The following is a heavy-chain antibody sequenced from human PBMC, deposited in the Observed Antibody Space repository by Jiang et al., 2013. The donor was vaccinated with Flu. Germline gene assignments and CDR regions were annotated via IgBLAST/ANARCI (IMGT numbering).Heavy chain of an antibody. CDR1: GGSISSYY. D-gene: IGHD3-10*01. Sequence: LLKPSETLSLTCTVSGGSISSYYWSWIRQPPGKGLEWIGYIYYSGSTNYNPSLKSRVTISVDTSKNQFSLKLSSVTAADTAVYYCARDIGELLNPPYYYGMDVVGQRDHGHRLL. CDR3: ARDIGELLNPPYYYGMDV. V-gene: IGHV4-59*01. CDR2: IYYSGST. J-gene: IGHJ6*04.